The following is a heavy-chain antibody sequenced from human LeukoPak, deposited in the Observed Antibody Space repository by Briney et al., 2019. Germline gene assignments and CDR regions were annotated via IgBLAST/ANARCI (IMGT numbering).Heavy chain of an antibody. CDR2: ISGSGRTT. CDR3: TTSQRPYTYYDFWSGYYPFVY. V-gene: IGHV3-23*01. D-gene: IGHD3-3*01. CDR1: GLTFSSYA. Sequence: PGGSLRLSCAASGLTFSSYAMTWVRQAPGKGLEWVSIISGSGRTTYYADSVQGRFTISRDNSKNTLYLQMNSLRAEDTAVYYCTTSQRPYTYYDFWSGYYPFVYWGQGTLVTVSS. J-gene: IGHJ4*02.